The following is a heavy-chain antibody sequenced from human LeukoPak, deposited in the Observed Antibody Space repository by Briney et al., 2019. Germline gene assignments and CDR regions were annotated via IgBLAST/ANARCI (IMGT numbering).Heavy chain of an antibody. Sequence: SVTLSLTCAVSGYSISSGYYWGWIRQPPGKGLEWIGSIYHSGSTYYNPSLKSRVTISVDTSKNQFSLKLSSVTAADTAVYYCARHDGYCSSTSCSLDAFDIWGQGTMVTVSS. CDR3: ARHDGYCSSTSCSLDAFDI. CDR2: IYHSGST. D-gene: IGHD2-2*01. CDR1: GYSISSGYY. J-gene: IGHJ3*02. V-gene: IGHV4-38-2*01.